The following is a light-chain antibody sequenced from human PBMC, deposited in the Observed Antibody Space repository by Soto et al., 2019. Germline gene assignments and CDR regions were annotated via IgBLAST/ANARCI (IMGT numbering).Light chain of an antibody. V-gene: IGLV2-23*02. CDR3: CSYPGSSILYV. Sequence: QSVLTQPASVSGSPGQSITISCTGTSNYNLVSWYQQHPGKAPKLVIYEVSERPSGVSNRFSGSKSGNTASLTISGLQAEDEADYYCCSYPGSSILYVFGTGTKVTAL. CDR2: EVS. J-gene: IGLJ1*01. CDR1: SNYNL.